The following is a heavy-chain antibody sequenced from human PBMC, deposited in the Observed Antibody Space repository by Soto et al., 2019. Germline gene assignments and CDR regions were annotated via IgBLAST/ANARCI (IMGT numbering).Heavy chain of an antibody. CDR3: ARAPPSSYQLLPSWFDP. CDR2: IIPIFGTA. Sequence: QVQLVQSGAEVKKPGSSVKVSCKASGGTFSSYAISWVRQAPGQGLEWMGVIIPIFGTANYAQKFQGKVTITANESTSPAYMELSSLRSEDTAVYYCARAPPSSYQLLPSWFDPWGQVTLVTASS. V-gene: IGHV1-69*01. J-gene: IGHJ5*02. D-gene: IGHD2-2*01. CDR1: GGTFSSYA.